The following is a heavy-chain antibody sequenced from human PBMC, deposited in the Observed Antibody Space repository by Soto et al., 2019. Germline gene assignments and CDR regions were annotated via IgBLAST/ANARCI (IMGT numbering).Heavy chain of an antibody. Sequence: SETLSLTCTVSGGSVSSDTHYWSWIRQPPGKRLEWIGFIYSSGSTNYNPSLKSRATMSVDTSKNQFSLKLRSVIVADTAVYHCARFVRSCSGTTCYTRADVWGQGTTVT. CDR1: GGSVSSDTHY. CDR2: IYSSGST. V-gene: IGHV4-61*01. J-gene: IGHJ6*02. D-gene: IGHD2-2*02. CDR3: ARFVRSCSGTTCYTRADV.